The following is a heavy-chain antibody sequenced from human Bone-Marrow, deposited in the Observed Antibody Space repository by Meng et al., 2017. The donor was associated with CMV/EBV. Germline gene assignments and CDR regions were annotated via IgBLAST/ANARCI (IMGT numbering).Heavy chain of an antibody. J-gene: IGHJ3*02. CDR1: GFTFSSYW. Sequence: GESLKISCAASGFTFSSYWMHWVRQAPGKGLVWVSHINSDGSSTSYADSVKGRFTISRDNAKNTLYLQMNSLRAEDTAVYDCARDGIWGQGTMVTVSS. V-gene: IGHV3-74*01. CDR2: INSDGSST. CDR3: ARDGI.